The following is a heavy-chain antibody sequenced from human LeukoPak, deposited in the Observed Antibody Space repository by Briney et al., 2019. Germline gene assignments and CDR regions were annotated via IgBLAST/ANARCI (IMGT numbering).Heavy chain of an antibody. V-gene: IGHV4-34*01. J-gene: IGHJ3*02. CDR1: GGSFSGYY. CDR3: ARAGGYSSGNHDAFDI. D-gene: IGHD6-19*01. Sequence: PSETLSLTCAVYGGSFSGYYWSWIRQPPGKGLEWIGEINHSGSTNYNPSLKSRVTISVDTSKNQFSLKLSSVTAADTAVYYCARAGGYSSGNHDAFDIWGQGTMVTVSS. CDR2: INHSGST.